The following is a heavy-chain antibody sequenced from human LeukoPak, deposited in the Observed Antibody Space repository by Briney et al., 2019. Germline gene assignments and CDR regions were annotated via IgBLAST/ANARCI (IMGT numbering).Heavy chain of an antibody. CDR2: IYTSGST. CDR1: GGSISSYY. CDR3: ARHWGHYYYGSGSFDY. D-gene: IGHD3-10*01. V-gene: IGHV4-4*07. Sequence: PSETLSLTCTVSGGSISSYYWSWIRQPAGKGLEWIGRIYTSGSTNYNPSLKSRVTMSVDTSKNQFSLKLSSVTAADTAVYYCARHWGHYYYGSGSFDYWGQGTLVTVSS. J-gene: IGHJ4*02.